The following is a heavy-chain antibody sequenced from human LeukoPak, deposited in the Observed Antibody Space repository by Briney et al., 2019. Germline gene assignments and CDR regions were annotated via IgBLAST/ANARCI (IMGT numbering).Heavy chain of an antibody. CDR2: ISSSGSTI. D-gene: IGHD3-22*01. J-gene: IGHJ4*02. CDR3: ARGGYYYDSSGYPSNIDY. Sequence: PGGSLRLSCAASGFTFSDYYMSWIRQAPGKGLEWVSYISSSGSTIYYADSVKGRFTISRDNAKNSLYLQMNSLRAEDTAAYYCARGGYYYDSSGYPSNIDYWGQGTLVTVSS. V-gene: IGHV3-11*04. CDR1: GFTFSDYY.